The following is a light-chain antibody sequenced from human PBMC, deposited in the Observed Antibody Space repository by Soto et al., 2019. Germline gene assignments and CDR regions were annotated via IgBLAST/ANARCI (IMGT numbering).Light chain of an antibody. V-gene: IGKV3-11*01. CDR1: QSVRNN. CDR3: QQRSNWPLSLT. CDR2: AVS. Sequence: IVLTQSPGTLSLSPWERATLFCRASQSVRNNLAWYQQKPGLAPRLLIYAVSTRATGVPARFSGNGSETDFTLTISSLEPEDFAVYYCQQRSNWPLSLTFGGGTKVDI. J-gene: IGKJ4*01.